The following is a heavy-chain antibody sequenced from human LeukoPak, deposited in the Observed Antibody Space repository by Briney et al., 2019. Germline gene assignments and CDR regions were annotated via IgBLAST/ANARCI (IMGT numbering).Heavy chain of an antibody. V-gene: IGHV4-34*01. CDR3: ARRPYCSGGSCYWRWFDP. CDR2: INHSGST. CDR1: GGSFSGYY. J-gene: IGHJ5*02. Sequence: SETLSLTCAVYGGSFSGYYWSWIRQPPGKGLEWIGEINHSGSTNYNPSLKSRVTISVDTSKNQFSLKLSSVTAADTAVYYCARRPYCSGGSCYWRWFDPWGQGTLVTVSP. D-gene: IGHD2-15*01.